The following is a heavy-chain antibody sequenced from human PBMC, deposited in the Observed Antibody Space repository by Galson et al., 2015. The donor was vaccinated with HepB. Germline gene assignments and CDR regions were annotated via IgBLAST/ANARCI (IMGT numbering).Heavy chain of an antibody. V-gene: IGHV3-53*01. CDR1: GFTAGSNY. J-gene: IGHJ4*02. D-gene: IGHD6-13*01. Sequence: SLRLSCAASGFTAGSNYMSWVRQAPGKGLEWVSIIYSTDSTYYADSVKGRFTISRDNSKNTLYLQMNNLRAEDTAVYYCARGQLLYSSSWYFDYWGQGTLVTISS. CDR3: ARGQLLYSSSWYFDY. CDR2: IYSTDST.